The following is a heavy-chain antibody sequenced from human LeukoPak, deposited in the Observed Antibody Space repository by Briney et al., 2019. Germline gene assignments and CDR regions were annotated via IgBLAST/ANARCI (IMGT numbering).Heavy chain of an antibody. CDR2: ISSSGSTI. CDR3: AELGITMIGGV. D-gene: IGHD3-10*02. CDR1: GFTFSSYS. J-gene: IGHJ6*04. V-gene: IGHV3-48*04. Sequence: GGSLRLSCAASGFTFSSYSMNWVRQATGKGLKWVSYISSSGSTIYYADSVKGRFTISRDNAKNSLYLQMNSLRAEDTAVYYCAELGITMIGGVWGKGTTVTISS.